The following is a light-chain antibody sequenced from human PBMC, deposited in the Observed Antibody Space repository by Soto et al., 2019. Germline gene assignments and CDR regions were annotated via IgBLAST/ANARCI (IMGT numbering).Light chain of an antibody. V-gene: IGLV1-51*01. CDR1: SSNIGNNY. CDR2: DNN. CDR3: GTWDTSLSAVL. Sequence: QSVLTQPPSVSAAPGQKVTISCSGSSSNIGNNYVSWYQQLPGTAPKLLIYDNNKRPSGIPDRFSCSKSGTSATLGITGLQTGDEADYYCGTWDTSLSAVLFGGGTKLTVL. J-gene: IGLJ2*01.